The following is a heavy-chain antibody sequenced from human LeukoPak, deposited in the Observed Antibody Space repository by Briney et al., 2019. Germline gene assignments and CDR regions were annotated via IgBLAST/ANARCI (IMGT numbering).Heavy chain of an antibody. CDR3: ARDPYCSSTSCYEDSFDY. D-gene: IGHD2-2*01. V-gene: IGHV1-69*04. CDR1: VGTFSSYA. J-gene: IGHJ4*02. Sequence: GASVNVSCKASVGTFSSYAISWVRQAPGQGLEWMGRIIPILGIANYAQKFQGRVTITADKSTSTAYMELSSLRSEDTAVYYCARDPYCSSTSCYEDSFDYWGQGTLVTVSS. CDR2: IIPILGIA.